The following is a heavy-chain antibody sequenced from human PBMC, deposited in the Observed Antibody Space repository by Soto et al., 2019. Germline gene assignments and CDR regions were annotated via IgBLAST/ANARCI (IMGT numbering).Heavy chain of an antibody. V-gene: IGHV1-2*04. D-gene: IGHD3-16*01. CDR3: AREGLYENWFDP. CDR2: INPNSGGT. J-gene: IGHJ5*02. Sequence: QVQLVQSGAEVKKPGASVKVSCKASGHTFTGYYMHWVRQAPGQGLEWMGWINPNSGGTNYAQKFQGWVTMTRDTSINTAYMELGRLRSDDTAVYYCAREGLYENWFDPWGQGTLVTVSS. CDR1: GHTFTGYY.